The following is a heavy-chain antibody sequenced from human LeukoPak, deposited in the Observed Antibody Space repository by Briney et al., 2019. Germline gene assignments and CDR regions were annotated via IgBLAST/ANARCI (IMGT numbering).Heavy chain of an antibody. Sequence: GGSLRLSCAASGFTFSRYAMNWVRQAPGKGLEWVSAISGSGGSAYYADSVKGRFTVSRDNSKNTVYLQMNSLRAEDTAVYYCVKGTAMVGDAFDIWRQRTMVTVSS. J-gene: IGHJ3*02. V-gene: IGHV3-23*01. D-gene: IGHD5-18*01. CDR3: VKGTAMVGDAFDI. CDR1: GFTFSRYA. CDR2: ISGSGGSA.